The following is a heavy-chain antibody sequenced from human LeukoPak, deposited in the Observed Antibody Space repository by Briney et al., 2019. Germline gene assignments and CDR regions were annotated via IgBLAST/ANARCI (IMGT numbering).Heavy chain of an antibody. CDR2: INHSGST. J-gene: IGHJ4*02. CDR3: ARGHRDYDNLTGDYYNY. V-gene: IGHV4-34*01. Sequence: SETLSLTCAVYGGSFSGYYWSWIRQPPGKGLEWIGEINHSGSTNYNPSLKSRVTISVDTSKNQFSLKLSSVAAADTAVYYCARGHRDYDNLTGDYYNYWGQGTLVTVSS. CDR1: GGSFSGYY. D-gene: IGHD3-9*01.